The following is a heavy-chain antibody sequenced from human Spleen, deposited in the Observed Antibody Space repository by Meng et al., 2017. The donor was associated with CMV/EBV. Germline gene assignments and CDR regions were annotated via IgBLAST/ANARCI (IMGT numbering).Heavy chain of an antibody. CDR3: ARDWSRDVLTGSFDY. Sequence: GGSLRLSCAASGFAFSSYHMNWVRQAPGKGLEWVSIISGGSDTIHYADSVKGRFTISRDNAKDSLYLQMNSLRAEDTAVYYCARDWSRDVLTGSFDYWGQGTLVTVS. CDR1: GFAFSSYH. V-gene: IGHV3-48*04. J-gene: IGHJ4*02. D-gene: IGHD3-9*01. CDR2: ISGGSDTI.